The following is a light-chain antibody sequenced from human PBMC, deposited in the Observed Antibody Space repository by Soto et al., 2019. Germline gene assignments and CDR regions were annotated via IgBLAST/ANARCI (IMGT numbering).Light chain of an antibody. Sequence: EIVLTQSPATLSLSPGERATLSGRASQSVSSYLAWYQQKPGQAPRLLIYDASSRATGIPARFSGSGSGTDFPLTTSSLEREDFTVSYRQQGSNGGGGDYTFGHGTKLEIK. CDR1: QSVSSY. CDR3: QQGSNGGGGDYT. J-gene: IGKJ2*01. V-gene: IGKV3-11*01. CDR2: DAS.